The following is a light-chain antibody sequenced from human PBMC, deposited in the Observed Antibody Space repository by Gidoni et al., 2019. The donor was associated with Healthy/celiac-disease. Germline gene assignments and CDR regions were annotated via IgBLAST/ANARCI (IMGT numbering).Light chain of an antibody. CDR3: QLYYSTPSYT. J-gene: IGKJ2*01. CDR1: QSVLYSSNNKNY. CDR2: WAS. V-gene: IGKV4-1*01. Sequence: QSVLYSSNNKNYLAWYQQKPGQPPKLLIYWASTRESGVPDRFSDSGSGTDFTLTISSLQDEDVVVYYCQLYYSTPSYTFGQGTKLEIK.